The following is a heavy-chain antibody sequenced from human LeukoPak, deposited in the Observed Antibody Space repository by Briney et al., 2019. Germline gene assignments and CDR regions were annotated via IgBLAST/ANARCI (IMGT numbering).Heavy chain of an antibody. CDR2: ISSSSSYI. D-gene: IGHD6-13*01. V-gene: IGHV3-21*01. J-gene: IGHJ4*02. CDR3: ARDPRIAAAADPY. Sequence: GGSLRLSCAASGFTFSSYSMNWVRRAPGKGLEWVSSISSSSSYIYYADSVKGRFTISRDNAKNSLYLQMNSLRAEDTAVYYCARDPRIAAAADPYWGQGTLVTVSS. CDR1: GFTFSSYS.